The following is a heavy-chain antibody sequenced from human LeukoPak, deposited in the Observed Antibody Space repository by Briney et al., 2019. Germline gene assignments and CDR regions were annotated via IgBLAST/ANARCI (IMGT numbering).Heavy chain of an antibody. J-gene: IGHJ6*02. V-gene: IGHV3-11*01. CDR1: GFTVSSNY. D-gene: IGHD6-19*01. CDR2: ISSSGSTI. CDR3: ARDGRYGSHGRIAVASYYYYYGMDV. Sequence: GGSLRLSCAASGFTVSSNYMSWIRQAPGKGLEWVSYISSSGSTIYYADSVKGRFTISRDNAKNSLYLQMNSLRAEDTAVYYCARDGRYGSHGRIAVASYYYYYGMDVWGQGTTVTVSS.